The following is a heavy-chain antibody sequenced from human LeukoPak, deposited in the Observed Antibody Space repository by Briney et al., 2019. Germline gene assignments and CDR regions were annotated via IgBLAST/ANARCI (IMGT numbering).Heavy chain of an antibody. CDR1: GGTFSSYD. Sequence: GGSVKVSCKASGGTFSSYDISWVRQAPGQGLEWMGGIMPISGTANYAQKFQGRVTITADKPTNTAFMELSSLRSEDTAVYYCASGRTDIVVVPATLRNYYFDYWGQGTLVTVSS. CDR3: ASGRTDIVVVPATLRNYYFDY. V-gene: IGHV1-69*06. CDR2: IMPISGTA. J-gene: IGHJ4*02. D-gene: IGHD2-2*01.